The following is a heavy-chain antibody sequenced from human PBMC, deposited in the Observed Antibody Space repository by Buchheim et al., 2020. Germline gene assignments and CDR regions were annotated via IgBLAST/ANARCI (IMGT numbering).Heavy chain of an antibody. J-gene: IGHJ4*02. CDR1: GFTFSSYG. V-gene: IGHV3-30*18. CDR2: ISYDGSNK. Sequence: QVQLVESGGGVVQPGRSLRLSCAASGFTFSSYGMHWVRQAPGKGLEWVAVISYDGSNKYYADSVKGRFTISRDNYKNTLYLQMNSLRAEDTAVYYCAKDDYYDSSGYYDWGQGTL. D-gene: IGHD3-22*01. CDR3: AKDDYYDSSGYYD.